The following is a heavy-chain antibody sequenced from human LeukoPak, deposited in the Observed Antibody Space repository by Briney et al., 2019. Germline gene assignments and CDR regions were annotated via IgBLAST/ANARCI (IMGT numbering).Heavy chain of an antibody. CDR1: GGSISSGGYY. Sequence: SQTLSLTCTVSGGSISSGGYYWSWIRQHPGKGLEWIGYIYYSGSTYYNPYLKSRVTISVDTSKNQFSLKLSSVTAAATAVYYCARAPAAAAGWFDPWGQGTLVTVSS. CDR3: ARAPAAAAGWFDP. J-gene: IGHJ5*02. V-gene: IGHV4-31*03. D-gene: IGHD6-13*01. CDR2: IYYSGST.